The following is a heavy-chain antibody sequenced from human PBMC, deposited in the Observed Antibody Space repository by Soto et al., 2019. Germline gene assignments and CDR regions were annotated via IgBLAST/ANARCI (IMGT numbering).Heavy chain of an antibody. Sequence: SDTLSLTCTVSGGSLSSSSYYWGWIRQPPGKGLEWIGSIYYSGSTYYNPSLKSRVTISVDTSKNQFSLKLSSVTAADTAVYYCARHLQRVNMIVVVTAYNWFDPWGQGTLVTVSS. D-gene: IGHD3-22*01. CDR1: GGSLSSSSYY. J-gene: IGHJ5*02. CDR3: ARHLQRVNMIVVVTAYNWFDP. CDR2: IYYSGST. V-gene: IGHV4-39*01.